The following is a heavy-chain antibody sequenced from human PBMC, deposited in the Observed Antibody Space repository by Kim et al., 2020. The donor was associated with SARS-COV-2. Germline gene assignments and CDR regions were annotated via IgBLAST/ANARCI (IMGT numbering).Heavy chain of an antibody. CDR1: GGSISSSSYY. Sequence: SETLSLTCTVSGGSISSSSYYWGWIRQPPGTGLEWIGSIYYSGSTYYNPSLKSRVTISVDTSKNQFSLKLSSVTAADTAVYYCATEGGYCSGGSCDDPYYFDYWGQGTLVTVSS. J-gene: IGHJ4*02. V-gene: IGHV4-39*01. CDR2: IYYSGST. CDR3: ATEGGYCSGGSCDDPYYFDY. D-gene: IGHD2-15*01.